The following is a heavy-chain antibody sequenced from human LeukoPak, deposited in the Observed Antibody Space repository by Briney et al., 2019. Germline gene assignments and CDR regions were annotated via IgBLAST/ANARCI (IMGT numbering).Heavy chain of an antibody. CDR1: GFSVSDYY. Sequence: GGSLRLSCAASGFSVSDYYMNWIRQSPGKGLEWISFISSSGSTIFYADSVKGRFTISRDNAKNSLYLQMNSLRAEDTAVYYCARGPLWFGEDAFDIWGQGTMVTVSS. CDR2: ISSSGSTI. CDR3: ARGPLWFGEDAFDI. V-gene: IGHV3-11*04. J-gene: IGHJ3*02. D-gene: IGHD3-10*01.